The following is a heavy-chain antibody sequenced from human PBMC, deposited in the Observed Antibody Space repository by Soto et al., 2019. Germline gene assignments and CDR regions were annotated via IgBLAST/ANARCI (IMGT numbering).Heavy chain of an antibody. D-gene: IGHD1-26*01. CDR1: GGSISSGDYY. V-gene: IGHV4-30-4*01. CDR2: IYYSGST. J-gene: IGHJ4*02. CDR3: AREGSSGSYYFDY. Sequence: SETLSLTCTVSGGSISSGDYYWSWIRQPPGKGLEWIGYIYYSGSTYYNPSLKSRVTISVDTSKNQFSLKLSSVTAADTAVYYCAREGSSGSYYFDYWGQGTLVTVSS.